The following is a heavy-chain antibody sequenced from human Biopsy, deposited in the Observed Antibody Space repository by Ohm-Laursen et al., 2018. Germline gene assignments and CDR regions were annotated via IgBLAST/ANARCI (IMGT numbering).Heavy chain of an antibody. Sequence: SVTLSFTCTVSGDCISSYYWSWIRQPPGQGLQWIGYVYYTGRTDYNPSLQSRVTISVGTSKNHFSLRLRSVTPADTAIYYCARDRGYYSDRTVPGYFDLWGRGALVTVSS. J-gene: IGHJ2*01. D-gene: IGHD3-22*01. V-gene: IGHV4-59*01. CDR2: VYYTGRT. CDR1: GDCISSYY. CDR3: ARDRGYYSDRTVPGYFDL.